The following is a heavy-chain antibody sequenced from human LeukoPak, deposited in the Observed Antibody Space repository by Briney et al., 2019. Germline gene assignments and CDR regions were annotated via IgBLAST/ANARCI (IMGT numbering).Heavy chain of an antibody. CDR2: IHRDGSVR. D-gene: IGHD5-24*01. CDR1: GFIFNAFW. V-gene: IGHV3-7*01. J-gene: IGHJ5*02. CDR3: AREDGGWPRADL. Sequence: GGSLRLSCEASGFIFNAFWMSWVRQAPGKGLEWVANIHRDGSVRHYVESVRGRFTISRDNAKNSLFLQMNSLRVEDTAVYYCAREDGGWPRADLWGQGTLVTVSS.